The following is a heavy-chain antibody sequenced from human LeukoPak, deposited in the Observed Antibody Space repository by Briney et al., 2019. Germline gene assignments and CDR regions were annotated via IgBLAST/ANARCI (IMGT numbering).Heavy chain of an antibody. D-gene: IGHD2-15*01. Sequence: GESLQISCKGSGYSFTSYWISWVRQMPGKGLEWMGRIDPSDSYTNYSPSFQGHVTISADKSISTAYLQWSSLKASDTAMYYCARRMYCSGGSCYQDYYYYGMDVWGQGTTVTVSS. CDR3: ARRMYCSGGSCYQDYYYYGMDV. CDR2: IDPSDSYT. CDR1: GYSFTSYW. V-gene: IGHV5-10-1*01. J-gene: IGHJ6*02.